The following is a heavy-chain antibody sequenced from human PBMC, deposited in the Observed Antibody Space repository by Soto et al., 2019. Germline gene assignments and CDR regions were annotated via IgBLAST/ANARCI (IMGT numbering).Heavy chain of an antibody. V-gene: IGHV4-39*01. J-gene: IGHJ5*02. CDR3: ARQGAGTETHFDP. CDR1: GDSIRENNYY. CDR2: IYYSGST. D-gene: IGHD6-19*01. Sequence: QLQLQESGPGLVKPSETLSLTCTVSGDSIRENNYYWGWIRQPPGKGLEWIGSIYYSGSTYYNPSLKSRVTISVDTSKNQFSLKLSSVTAADTAVYYCARQGAGTETHFDPWGQGTLVTVSS.